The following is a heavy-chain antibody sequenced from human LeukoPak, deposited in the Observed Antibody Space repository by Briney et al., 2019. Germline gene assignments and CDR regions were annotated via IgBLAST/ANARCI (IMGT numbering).Heavy chain of an antibody. CDR3: ARERRHCYDSSGYYLAAMRGSFCY. CDR1: GGSISSYY. Sequence: SETLSHTCTVPGGSISSYYWSWIRQPPGKGLEWIGYIFFSGSTNYNPSLKHRVVVSVDASKNQFSLKLGSVTAEDTAVYYCARERRHCYDSSGYYLAAMRGSFCYWGQGTLVTVSS. CDR2: IFFSGST. J-gene: IGHJ4*02. V-gene: IGHV4-59*01. D-gene: IGHD3-22*01.